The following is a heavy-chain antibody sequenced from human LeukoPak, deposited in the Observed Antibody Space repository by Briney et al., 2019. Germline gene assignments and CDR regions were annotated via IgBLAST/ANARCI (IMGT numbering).Heavy chain of an antibody. D-gene: IGHD3-16*01. CDR1: GGSISSYY. CDR3: ARVRGSIYYYYYYMDV. J-gene: IGHJ6*03. CDR2: IYYSGST. Sequence: SETLSLTCTVYGGSISSYYWSWIRQPPGKGLEWIGYIYYSGSTNYNPSLKSRVTISVDTSKNQFSLKLSSVTAADTAVYYCARVRGSIYYYYYYMDVWGKGTTVTVSS. V-gene: IGHV4-59*01.